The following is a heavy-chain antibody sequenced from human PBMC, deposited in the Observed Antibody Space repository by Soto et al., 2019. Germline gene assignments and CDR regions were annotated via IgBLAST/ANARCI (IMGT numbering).Heavy chain of an antibody. CDR1: GYNFTNFW. CDR2: IDPRDSET. D-gene: IGHD3-22*01. CDR3: ARREYSYSRGSFDY. V-gene: IGHV5-10-1*01. Sequence: GESLKISCEGSGYNFTNFWIHWVRQLPGKGLEWMGRIDPRDSETNYSPSFQGHVTISTAKSVTTAYLQWSSLKASDTALYYCARREYSYSRGSFDYWGDGTLVTVS. J-gene: IGHJ4*01.